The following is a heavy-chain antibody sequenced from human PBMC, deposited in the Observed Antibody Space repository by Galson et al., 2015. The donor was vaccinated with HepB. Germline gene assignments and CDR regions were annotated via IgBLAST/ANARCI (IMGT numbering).Heavy chain of an antibody. Sequence: SLRLSCAGSGFTFSSFEMNWVRQAPGKGLEWVSYSSKSGGTKYHADSVKGRFTISRDNAKKSLYLQMSSLRAEDTALYYCTRGPITHDGFDVWGQGTMVTVSS. V-gene: IGHV3-48*03. CDR2: SSKSGGTK. J-gene: IGHJ3*01. CDR3: TRGPITHDGFDV. CDR1: GFTFSSFE.